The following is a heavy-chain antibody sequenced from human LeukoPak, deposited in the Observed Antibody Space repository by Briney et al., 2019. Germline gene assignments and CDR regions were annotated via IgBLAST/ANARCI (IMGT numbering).Heavy chain of an antibody. Sequence: GGSLRLSCAASGFTVSSNYMSWVRQAPGKGLEWVSVIYSGGSTYYADSVKGRFTISRDNSKNTLYLQMNSLRAEDTAVYYCARGDGSSWYGGNYYYYYGMDVWGQGTTVTVSS. CDR1: GFTVSSNY. CDR3: ARGDGSSWYGGNYYYYYGMDV. D-gene: IGHD6-13*01. V-gene: IGHV3-53*01. CDR2: IYSGGST. J-gene: IGHJ6*02.